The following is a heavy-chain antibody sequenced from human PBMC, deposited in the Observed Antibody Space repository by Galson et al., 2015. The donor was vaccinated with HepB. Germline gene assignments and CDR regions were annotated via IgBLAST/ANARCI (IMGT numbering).Heavy chain of an antibody. CDR2: TSYDGINK. V-gene: IGHV3-30*04. J-gene: IGHJ6*02. D-gene: IGHD3-3*01. Sequence: SLRLSCAASGFTFTDYVMHWVRQAPGKGLEWVAVTSYDGINKYYAESVKGRFTIFRDNSKNTLSLEMNSLRGEDTAVYYCAREFAYHDFWSCYSGLDHYYYGMDVWGQGTTVTVSS. CDR1: GFTFTDYV. CDR3: AREFAYHDFWSCYSGLDHYYYGMDV.